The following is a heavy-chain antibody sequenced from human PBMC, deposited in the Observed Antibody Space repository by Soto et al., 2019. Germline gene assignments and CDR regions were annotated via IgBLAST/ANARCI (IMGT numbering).Heavy chain of an antibody. CDR2: IYHSGST. CDR3: ARDVGSSWYKYNWFDP. V-gene: IGHV4-4*02. Sequence: PSETLSLTCAVSGGSISSSNWWSWVRQPPGKGLEWIGEIYHSGSTNYNPSLKSRVTISVDKSKNQFSLKLSSVTAADTAVYYCARDVGSSWYKYNWFDPWGQGTLVTVSS. J-gene: IGHJ5*02. CDR1: GGSISSSNW. D-gene: IGHD6-13*01.